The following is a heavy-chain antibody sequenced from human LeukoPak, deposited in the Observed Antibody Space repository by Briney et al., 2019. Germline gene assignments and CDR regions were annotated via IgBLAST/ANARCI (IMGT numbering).Heavy chain of an antibody. V-gene: IGHV1-46*01. CDR2: ISPSGGST. CDR3: ARVGFVLHYYYYGMDV. D-gene: IGHD3-10*01. J-gene: IGHJ6*02. CDR1: GYTFTSYY. Sequence: ASVKVSCKASGYTFTSYYMHWVRQAPGQGLEWMGIISPSGGSTSYAQKFQGRVAMTRDTSTSTVYMELSSLRSEDTAVYYCARVGFVLHYYYYGMDVWGQGTTVTVSS.